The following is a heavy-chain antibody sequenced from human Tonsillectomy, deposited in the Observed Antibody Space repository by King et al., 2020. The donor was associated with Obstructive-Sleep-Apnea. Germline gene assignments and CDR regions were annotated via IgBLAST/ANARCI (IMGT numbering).Heavy chain of an antibody. J-gene: IGHJ6*02. V-gene: IGHV4-31*03. D-gene: IGHD2-21*02. Sequence: VQLQESGPGLVKPSQTLSLTCTVSGGSISSGGYYWSWIRQHPGKGLEWIGYIYYSGSTYYNPSLKSRVTISVDTSKNQFSLKLSSVTAADTAVYYCAREGGVHGGGDCYPHYYGMDVWGQGTTVTVSS. CDR2: IYYSGST. CDR1: GGSISSGGYY. CDR3: AREGGVHGGGDCYPHYYGMDV.